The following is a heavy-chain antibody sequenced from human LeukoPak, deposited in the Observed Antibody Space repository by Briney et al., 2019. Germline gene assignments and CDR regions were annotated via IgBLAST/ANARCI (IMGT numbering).Heavy chain of an antibody. J-gene: IGHJ6*03. Sequence: PSETLSLTCAVYGGSFSGYYWSWIRQPPGKGLEWIWEINHSGSTNYNPSLKSRVTISVDTSKNQFSLKLSSVTAADTAVYYCARVQYCSSTSCYTAGLYYYYMDVWGKGTTVTVSS. CDR3: ARVQYCSSTSCYTAGLYYYYMDV. CDR2: INHSGST. D-gene: IGHD2-2*02. CDR1: GGSFSGYY. V-gene: IGHV4-34*01.